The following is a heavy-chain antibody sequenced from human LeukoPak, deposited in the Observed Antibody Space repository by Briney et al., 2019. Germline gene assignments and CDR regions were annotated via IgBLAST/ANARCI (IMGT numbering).Heavy chain of an antibody. CDR1: GFTFSTYA. CDR3: ARGYCSSTGCSPSSP. CDR2: ILYDGSNK. V-gene: IGHV3-30-3*01. J-gene: IGHJ5*02. D-gene: IGHD2-2*01. Sequence: GGSLRLSCAASGFTFSTYAMHWVRQAPGRGLEWMAVILYDGSNKFYADSVKGRFTISRDNSKNTLYLQMNSLRAEDTAMYYCARGYCSSTGCSPSSPWGQGTLVTVSS.